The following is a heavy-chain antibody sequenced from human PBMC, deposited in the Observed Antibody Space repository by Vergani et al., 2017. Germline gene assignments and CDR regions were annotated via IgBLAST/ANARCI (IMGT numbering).Heavy chain of an antibody. J-gene: IGHJ4*02. Sequence: QVQVVQSGAEVKKPGSSVKVSCKASGDTFNNYAISWVRQAPGQGLEWMGRIIPIFGTANYAQKFQGRVTITADESTTTAYMELSSLRSEDTAMYYCARDPLWFGELPKPLDYWGQGTLVTVSS. V-gene: IGHV1-69*18. CDR2: IIPIFGTA. CDR3: ARDPLWFGELPKPLDY. D-gene: IGHD3-10*01. CDR1: GDTFNNYA.